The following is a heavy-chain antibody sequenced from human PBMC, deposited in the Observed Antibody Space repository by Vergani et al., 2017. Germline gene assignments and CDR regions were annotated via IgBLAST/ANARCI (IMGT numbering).Heavy chain of an antibody. CDR2: INPNSGGT. D-gene: IGHD2-15*01. CDR3: ARGAVLGYCSGGSCYFDL. J-gene: IGHJ2*01. CDR1: GYTFTGYY. V-gene: IGHV1-2*04. Sequence: QVQLVQSGAEVKKPGASVKVSCKASGYTFTGYYMHWVRQAPGQGLEWMGWINPNSGGTNYAQKFQGLVTMTRDTSISTAYMELSRLRSDDTAVYYCARGAVLGYCSGGSCYFDLWGRGTLVTVSS.